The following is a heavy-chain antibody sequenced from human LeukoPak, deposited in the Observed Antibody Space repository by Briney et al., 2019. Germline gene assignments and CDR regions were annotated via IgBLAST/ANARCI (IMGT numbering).Heavy chain of an antibody. V-gene: IGHV3-15*01. CDR3: TTADIVVVPAAIRSEYFQH. D-gene: IGHD2-2*01. Sequence: GGSLRLSCAASGFTFSNAWMSWVRQAPGKGLEWVGRIKRKTDGGTTDYAAPVKGRFTISRDDSKNTLYLQMNSLKTEDTAVYYCTTADIVVVPAAIRSEYFQHWGQGTLVTVSS. CDR1: GFTFSNAW. CDR2: IKRKTDGGTT. J-gene: IGHJ1*01.